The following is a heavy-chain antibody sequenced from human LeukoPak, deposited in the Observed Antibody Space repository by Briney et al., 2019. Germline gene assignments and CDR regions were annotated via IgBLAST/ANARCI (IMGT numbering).Heavy chain of an antibody. J-gene: IGHJ4*02. Sequence: SETLSLTCTVSGGSISSSSYYWGWIRQPPGKGLEWIGSIYYSGSTYYNPSLKSRVTISVDTSKNQFSLKLSSVTAADTAVYYCARDQTGGGATETWGQGTLVTVSS. CDR3: ARDQTGGGATET. CDR1: GGSISSSSYY. V-gene: IGHV4-39*07. D-gene: IGHD1-26*01. CDR2: IYYSGST.